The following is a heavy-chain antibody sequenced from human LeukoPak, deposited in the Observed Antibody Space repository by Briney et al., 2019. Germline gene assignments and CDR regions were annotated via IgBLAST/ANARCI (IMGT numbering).Heavy chain of an antibody. V-gene: IGHV1-2*02. CDR1: GYTFTGYY. D-gene: IGHD1-26*01. CDR2: INPNSGGT. Sequence: RASVKVSCKASGYTFTGYYMHWVRQAPGQGLEWMGWINPNSGGTNYAQKFQGRVTMTRDTSISTAYMELSRLRSDDTAVYYCARDHILVGATLPDYWGQGTLVTVSS. CDR3: ARDHILVGATLPDY. J-gene: IGHJ4*02.